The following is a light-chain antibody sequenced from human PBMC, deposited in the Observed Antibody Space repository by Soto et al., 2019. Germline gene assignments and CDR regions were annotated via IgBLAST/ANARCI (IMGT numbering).Light chain of an antibody. CDR3: QRGDT. CDR2: DAS. Sequence: EIVLKQSPATLSLSPGERATLSCRASQSVSSNLAWYQQKPGQAPRLLIYDASNRATGIPARFSGSGSGTDFTLTISRLEPEDFAVYYCQRGDTFGQGTRLEIK. CDR1: QSVSSN. J-gene: IGKJ5*01. V-gene: IGKV3-11*01.